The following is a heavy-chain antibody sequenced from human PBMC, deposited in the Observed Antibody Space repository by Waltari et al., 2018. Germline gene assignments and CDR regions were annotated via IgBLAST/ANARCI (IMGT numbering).Heavy chain of an antibody. CDR2: CGPEEGEA. CDR1: GYTLTELS. Sequence: QVQLVQSGAEVKKPGASVKVSCKVSGYTLTELSMHWVRQAPGKGLGWMGGCGPEEGEASKAQKVQGRVTMTEYTSTDTAYMELSSLRSEDTAVYYCATDLKRYFKHWGQGTLVTVSS. J-gene: IGHJ1*01. CDR3: ATDLKRYFKH. V-gene: IGHV1-24*01.